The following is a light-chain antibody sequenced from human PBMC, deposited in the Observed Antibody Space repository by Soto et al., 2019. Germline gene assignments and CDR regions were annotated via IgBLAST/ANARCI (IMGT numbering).Light chain of an antibody. Sequence: EIVLTQSPGTLSLSPGERATLSCRASQSVGSDYLAWYQQKPGQAPRILIFGASGRATGIPDRFSGSGSGTDFTLTISSLEPEDFAVYYCQQRSNWPITFGQGTRLETK. CDR3: QQRSNWPIT. CDR2: GAS. J-gene: IGKJ5*01. V-gene: IGKV3D-20*02. CDR1: QSVGSDY.